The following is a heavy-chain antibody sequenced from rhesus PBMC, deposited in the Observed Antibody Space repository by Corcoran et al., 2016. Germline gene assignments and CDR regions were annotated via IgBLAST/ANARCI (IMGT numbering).Heavy chain of an antibody. CDR2: INPYNGNK. CDR3: ARDRGRGYSGYYYWYFDL. V-gene: IGHV1S2*01. Sequence: QVQLVQSGAEVKKPGSSVKVSCKASGYTFTDYYMHWVRQAPRQGLEGMGWINPYNGNKKYAQKFQGRVTMTRDTSTSTAYMELSSLRSEDTAVYYCARDRGRGYSGYYYWYFDLWGPGTPITISS. CDR1: GYTFTDYY. D-gene: IGHD5-42*01. J-gene: IGHJ2*01.